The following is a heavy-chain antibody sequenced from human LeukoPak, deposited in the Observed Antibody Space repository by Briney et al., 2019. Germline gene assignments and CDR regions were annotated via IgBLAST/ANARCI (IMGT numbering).Heavy chain of an antibody. Sequence: SETLSLTCTVSGYSISSGYYWGWIRQPPGKGLEWIGSIYHSGSTYYNPSLKSRVTISVDTSKNQFSLKLSSVTAADTAVYYCARKQLLALDYWGQGTLVTVSS. CDR3: ARKQLLALDY. J-gene: IGHJ4*02. CDR1: GYSISSGYY. CDR2: IYHSGST. V-gene: IGHV4-38-2*02. D-gene: IGHD2-2*01.